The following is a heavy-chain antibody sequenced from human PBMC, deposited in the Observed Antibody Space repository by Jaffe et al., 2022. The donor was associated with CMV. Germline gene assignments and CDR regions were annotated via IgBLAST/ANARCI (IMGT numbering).Heavy chain of an antibody. J-gene: IGHJ5*02. Sequence: QVQLVQSGAEVKKPGASVKVSCKASGYTFTGYYMHWVRQAPGQGLEWMGWINPNSGGTNYAQKFQGRVTMTRDTSISTAYMELSRLRSDDTAVYYCAREWYSSSSSGWFDPWGQGTLVTVSS. CDR1: GYTFTGYY. V-gene: IGHV1-2*02. D-gene: IGHD6-13*01. CDR2: INPNSGGT. CDR3: AREWYSSSSSGWFDP.